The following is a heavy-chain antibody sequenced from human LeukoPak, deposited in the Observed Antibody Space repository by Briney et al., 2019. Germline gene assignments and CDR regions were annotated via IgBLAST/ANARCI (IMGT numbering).Heavy chain of an antibody. Sequence: GGSLRLSCAASGFTFSSYSMNWVRQAPGKGLEWVSYITSSSSTIYYADSVKGRFTISRDNAKNSLYLQMNSLRAEDTAVYYCARDQHSGSYYYYYYGMDVWGQGTTVTVSS. V-gene: IGHV3-48*04. CDR2: ITSSSSTI. J-gene: IGHJ6*02. D-gene: IGHD1-26*01. CDR3: ARDQHSGSYYYYYYGMDV. CDR1: GFTFSSYS.